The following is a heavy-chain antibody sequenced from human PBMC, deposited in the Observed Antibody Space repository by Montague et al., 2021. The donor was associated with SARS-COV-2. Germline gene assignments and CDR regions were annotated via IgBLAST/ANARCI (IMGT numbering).Heavy chain of an antibody. J-gene: IGHJ4*02. D-gene: IGHD2-15*01. CDR3: ARLLASSGQAADSDY. Sequence: SETLSLTCTVSGDPISSGYFYWGWIPQPPGKGLEWVGTTYYSGTTYYNPSLKSRVTISVDTSRNQFSLKLTSVTAADTAIYYCARLLASSGQAADSDYWGPGTLVTVSS. CDR1: GDPISSGYFY. V-gene: IGHV4-39*01. CDR2: TYYSGTT.